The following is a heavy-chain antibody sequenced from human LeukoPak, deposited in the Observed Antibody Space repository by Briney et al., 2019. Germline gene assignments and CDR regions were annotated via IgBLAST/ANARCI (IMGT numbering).Heavy chain of an antibody. Sequence: EWVSYISGDNSAIFYVDSVKGRFTISRDNARNSLYLQMNSLRDEDTAVYYCARDHNWNFDYWGQGILVTVSS. D-gene: IGHD1-1*01. CDR2: ISGDNSAI. J-gene: IGHJ4*02. CDR3: ARDHNWNFDY. V-gene: IGHV3-48*02.